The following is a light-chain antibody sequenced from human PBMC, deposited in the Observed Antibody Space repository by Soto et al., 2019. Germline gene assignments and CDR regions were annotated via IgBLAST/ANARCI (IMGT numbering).Light chain of an antibody. J-gene: IGLJ1*01. CDR1: TSDVGGYNL. Sequence: QSALTQPSSLSGSRGQSITISCSGTTSDVGGYNLVSWYQQHPDKAPKLLIYEVSQRPSGVSSRFSGSKSGNTATLTISGVQPEDEADYFCCSYATSSFVFGTGTKVTVL. V-gene: IGLV2-23*02. CDR3: CSYATSSFV. CDR2: EVS.